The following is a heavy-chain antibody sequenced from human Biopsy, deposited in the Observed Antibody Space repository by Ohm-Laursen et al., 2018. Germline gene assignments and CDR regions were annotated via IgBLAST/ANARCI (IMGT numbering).Heavy chain of an antibody. CDR1: AGPSSNYA. J-gene: IGHJ4*02. V-gene: IGHV1-69*04. Sequence: GSSVKVSCHASAGPSSNYAFSWVRQAPGHGLGWVGRIVPILGHLNYAQRFQGRVSITADKSTTYVYMELSRLTSGDTAVYYCAADADGYYTEFDYWGPGTLVTVSS. D-gene: IGHD3-3*01. CDR2: IVPILGHL. CDR3: AADADGYYTEFDY.